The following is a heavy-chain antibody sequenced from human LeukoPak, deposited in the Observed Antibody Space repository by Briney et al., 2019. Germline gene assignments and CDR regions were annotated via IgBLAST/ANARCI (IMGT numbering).Heavy chain of an antibody. Sequence: SETLSLTCAVYGGSFSGYYWSWIRQPPGKGLEWIGEINHSGSTNYNPSLKSRVTISVDTSKNQFSLKLSSVTAADTAVFYCARWLGNGFDIWGQGTMVTVSS. D-gene: IGHD6-19*01. CDR1: GGSFSGYY. CDR3: ARWLGNGFDI. V-gene: IGHV4-34*01. J-gene: IGHJ3*02. CDR2: INHSGST.